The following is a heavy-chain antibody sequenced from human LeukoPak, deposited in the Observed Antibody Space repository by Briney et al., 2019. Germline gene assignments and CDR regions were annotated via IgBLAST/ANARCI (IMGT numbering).Heavy chain of an antibody. CDR3: ASIVGATYIYAFDI. CDR2: INPNSGGT. V-gene: IGHV1-2*02. CDR1: GYTFTGYY. J-gene: IGHJ3*02. Sequence: GASVKVSCKASGYTFTGYYMHWVRQAPGQGLEWMGWINPNSGGTNYAQKFQGRVTMTRDTSISTAYMELSRLRSDDTAVYYCASIVGATYIYAFDIWGQGTMVTVSS. D-gene: IGHD1-26*01.